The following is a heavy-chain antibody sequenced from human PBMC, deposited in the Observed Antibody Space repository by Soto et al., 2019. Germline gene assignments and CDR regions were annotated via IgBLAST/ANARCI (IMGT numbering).Heavy chain of an antibody. V-gene: IGHV1-69*02. D-gene: IGHD3-10*01. J-gene: IGHJ4*02. CDR1: GDTFNFYS. CDR3: ASSYGSGDRACDY. CDR2: VNPIVSMS. Sequence: QVQLVQSGAEVKRPGSSVKVSCKASGDTFNFYSINWVRQAPGLGLEWMGRVNPIVSMSNYAQKFQGRVTKTADKSTSTAYMELSSLRSEDTTIYYCASSYGSGDRACDYWGQGALVTVSS.